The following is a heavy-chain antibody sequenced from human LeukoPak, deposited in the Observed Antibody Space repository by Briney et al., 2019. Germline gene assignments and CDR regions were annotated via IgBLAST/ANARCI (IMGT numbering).Heavy chain of an antibody. V-gene: IGHV3-43*02. CDR2: ISGDGYST. D-gene: IGHD3-10*01. J-gene: IGHJ6*02. CDR3: AKSRGGPTMVRGVTSATDVYGMDV. CDR1: GFTLDDYA. Sequence: GGSLRLSCAASGFTLDDYAMHWVRQAPGKGLEWVSLISGDGYSTYYADSVKGRFTISRDNSKNSLYLQMNSLRTEDTALYYCAKSRGGPTMVRGVTSATDVYGMDVWGQGTTVTVSS.